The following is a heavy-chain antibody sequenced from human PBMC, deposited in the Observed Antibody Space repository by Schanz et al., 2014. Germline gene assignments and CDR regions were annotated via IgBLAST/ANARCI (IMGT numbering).Heavy chain of an antibody. CDR1: GGSIRSGTYY. J-gene: IGHJ2*01. Sequence: QVQLQESGPGLVKPSQTLSLTCTVSGGSIRSGTYYWSWIRQPAGKALEWVGRVFPNGITNYNPSLKSRVPIARNPSKTQFSLTLTSLTAADTAVYYCARDTTWRLDLWGRGTLVTVSS. V-gene: IGHV4-61*02. D-gene: IGHD1-1*01. CDR2: VFPNGIT. CDR3: ARDTTWRLDL.